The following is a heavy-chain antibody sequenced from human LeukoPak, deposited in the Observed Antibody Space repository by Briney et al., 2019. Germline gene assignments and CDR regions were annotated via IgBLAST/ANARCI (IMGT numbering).Heavy chain of an antibody. CDR3: ARSRSGYLTY. V-gene: IGHV4-59*12. CDR1: GGSISSYY. J-gene: IGHJ4*02. CDR2: IYYSGST. D-gene: IGHD3-3*01. Sequence: SETLSLTCTVSGGSISSYYWSWIRRPPGKGLEWIGYIYYSGSTNYNPSLKSRVTISVDTSKNQISLKLTSVTGADTAVYYCARSRSGYLTYWGQGTLVTVSS.